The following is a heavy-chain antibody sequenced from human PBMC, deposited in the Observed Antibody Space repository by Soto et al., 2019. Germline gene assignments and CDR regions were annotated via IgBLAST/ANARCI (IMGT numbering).Heavy chain of an antibody. D-gene: IGHD5-18*01. CDR3: AAGDSSDTGDY. J-gene: IGHJ4*02. V-gene: IGHV1-69*01. CDR2: TIPIIGTT. Sequence: QVPLVQSGAEVKKPGSSVKVSCKASGATLSTHGISWVRQAPGQGLEWMGGTIPIIGTTDYAEKFQGRVKITADESTTTSYMELSSLRPDDTAVYYCAAGDSSDTGDYWGQGTLVTFSS. CDR1: GATLSTHG.